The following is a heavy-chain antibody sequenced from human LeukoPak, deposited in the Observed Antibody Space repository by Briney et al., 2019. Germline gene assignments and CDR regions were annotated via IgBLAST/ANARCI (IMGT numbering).Heavy chain of an antibody. CDR2: IYYSGRT. CDR3: ARDGYCSGGSCYSAVDV. Sequence: SETLSLTCTVSGASFSTYYWSWIRQPAGKGLEWIGYIYYSGRTNYNPSLKSRVTISVDRSKNQFPLKLSSVTAADTAVYYCARDGYCSGGSCYSAVDVWGQGTTVTVSS. D-gene: IGHD2-15*01. J-gene: IGHJ6*02. V-gene: IGHV4-59*12. CDR1: GASFSTYY.